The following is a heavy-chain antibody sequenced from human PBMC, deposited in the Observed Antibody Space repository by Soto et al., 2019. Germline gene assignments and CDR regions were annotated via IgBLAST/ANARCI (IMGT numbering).Heavy chain of an antibody. Sequence: SETLSLTCTVSDGSISDYYWSWIRQPAGKGLEWIGRIFASGSTNYNPSLKSRVTMSVDTSKNQFSLRLSSVTAADTAVYYCARDGGRLMIASIDVWGRGXTVTVYS. D-gene: IGHD3-16*01. V-gene: IGHV4-4*07. CDR2: IFASGST. CDR3: ARDGGRLMIASIDV. CDR1: DGSISDYY. J-gene: IGHJ6*02.